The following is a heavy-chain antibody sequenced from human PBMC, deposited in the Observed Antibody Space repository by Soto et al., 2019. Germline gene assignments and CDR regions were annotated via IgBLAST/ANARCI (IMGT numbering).Heavy chain of an antibody. CDR1: GFSLSNARMG. CDR3: AHRPVHLGEWDAFDI. CDR2: IFSNDEK. J-gene: IGHJ3*02. Sequence: SGPTLVNPTETLTLTCTVSGFSLSNARMGVSWIRQPPGKALEWLAHIFSNDEKSYSTSLKSRLTISKDTSKSQVVLTMTNMDPVDTATYYCAHRPVHLGEWDAFDIWSQGTMVTVSS. V-gene: IGHV2-26*01. D-gene: IGHD3-16*01.